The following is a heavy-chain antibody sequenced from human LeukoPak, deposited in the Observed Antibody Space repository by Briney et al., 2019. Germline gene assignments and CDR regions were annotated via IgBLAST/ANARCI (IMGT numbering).Heavy chain of an antibody. D-gene: IGHD2-2*02. CDR3: ARAALGYCSSTSCYTGYAFDI. Sequence: SETLSLTCTVSGGSISSYYWSWIRQPPGKGLEWIGYIYYSGSTNYNPSLKSRVTISVDTSKNQFSLKLSSVTAAGTAVYYCARAALGYCSSTSCYTGYAFDIWGQGTMVTVSS. CDR1: GGSISSYY. J-gene: IGHJ3*02. V-gene: IGHV4-59*01. CDR2: IYYSGST.